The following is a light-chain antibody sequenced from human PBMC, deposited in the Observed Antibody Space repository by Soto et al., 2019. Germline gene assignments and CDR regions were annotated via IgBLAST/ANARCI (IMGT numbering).Light chain of an antibody. V-gene: IGKV1-12*01. CDR1: QTISSW. CDR2: AAS. J-gene: IGKJ4*01. Sequence: DIQMTQSPSTLSGSVGDRVTITCRASQTISSWLAWYQLKPGKPPKPLIKAASSLYPGVPSRFSGNKSGTEFTLTINNLQPEDFATYFCQQAHSFPLTFGGGTKVEI. CDR3: QQAHSFPLT.